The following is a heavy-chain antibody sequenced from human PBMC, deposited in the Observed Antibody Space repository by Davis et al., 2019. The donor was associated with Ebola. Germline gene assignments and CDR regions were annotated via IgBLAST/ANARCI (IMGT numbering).Heavy chain of an antibody. CDR2: IDYDGSSR. CDR3: ARGPSIAARPSHYYYYGMDV. Sequence: GESLKISCGASGFPFSSTLMHWVRQDLGKGLEWVSAIDYDGSSRDYADSVKGRFTISRDNSKNTLYLQMNSLGAEDTAVYYCARGPSIAARPSHYYYYGMDVWGQGTTVTVSS. V-gene: IGHV3-74*01. CDR1: GFPFSSTL. J-gene: IGHJ6*02. D-gene: IGHD6-6*01.